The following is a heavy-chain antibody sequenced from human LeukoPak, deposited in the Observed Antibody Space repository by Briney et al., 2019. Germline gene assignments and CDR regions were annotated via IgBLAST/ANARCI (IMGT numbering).Heavy chain of an antibody. CDR1: GGSISSGSYY. J-gene: IGHJ3*01. D-gene: IGHD5-18*01. Sequence: SETLSLTCTVSGGSISSGSYYWSWIRQSPGKGLEWIGYIYYSGSTNYSPSLKSRVTISVDTAKSQSSLQLSSVTAADTAVYYCARVRGYNYASDAFDVWGQGTMVTVSS. CDR2: IYYSGST. V-gene: IGHV4-61*01. CDR3: ARVRGYNYASDAFDV.